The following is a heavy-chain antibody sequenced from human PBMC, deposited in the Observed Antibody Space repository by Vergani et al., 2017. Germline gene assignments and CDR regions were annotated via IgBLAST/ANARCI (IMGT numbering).Heavy chain of an antibody. V-gene: IGHV3-30*02. Sequence: VQLLESGGGLVQPGGSLRLSCAASGFTFSNFGMHWIRKAPGKGLEWLAYIGKDGINTRYRDAVKGRFTVSRDNSKDILYLQMDSLRGEDTALYYCANYLRDSTDGLPYSWGPGTLVIVSS. D-gene: IGHD2-21*02. CDR3: ANYLRDSTDGLPYS. J-gene: IGHJ4*02. CDR1: GFTFSNFG. CDR2: IGKDGINT.